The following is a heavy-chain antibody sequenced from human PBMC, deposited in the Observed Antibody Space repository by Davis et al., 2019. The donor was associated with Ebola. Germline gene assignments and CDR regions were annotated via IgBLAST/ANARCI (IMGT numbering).Heavy chain of an antibody. J-gene: IGHJ4*02. CDR3: TSGITGTRGDY. CDR2: INGDGSEK. D-gene: IGHD1-20*01. Sequence: GESLKISCEASGFTFRNYWMSWVRQAPGKGLEWVANINGDGSEKYYVESVRGRLTISRDTAKNSLYLQMNSLRAEDTAVYYCTSGITGTRGDYWGQGTLVTVSS. V-gene: IGHV3-7*03. CDR1: GFTFRNYW.